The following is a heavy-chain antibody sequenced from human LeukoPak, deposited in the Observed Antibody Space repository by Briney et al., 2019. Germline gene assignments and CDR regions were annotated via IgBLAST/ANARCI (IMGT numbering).Heavy chain of an antibody. CDR1: GYTLTELS. Sequence: ASVKVSCKVSGYTLTELSMHWVRQAPGKGLEWMGGFDPEDGETIYAQKFQGRVTMTEDTSTDTAYMELSSLRSEDTAVYYCATDPRDGSRSSVWVTYWGQGTLVTVSS. J-gene: IGHJ4*02. CDR3: ATDPRDGSRSSVWVTY. CDR2: FDPEDGET. V-gene: IGHV1-24*01. D-gene: IGHD3-10*01.